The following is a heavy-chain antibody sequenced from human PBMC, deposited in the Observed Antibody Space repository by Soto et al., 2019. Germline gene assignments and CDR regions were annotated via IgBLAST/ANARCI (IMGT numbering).Heavy chain of an antibody. CDR2: IYYSGST. Sequence: SETLSLTGSVSGGSINSSSYFWGRVRQPPGKGLEWIGSIYYSGSTYYNPSLRSRVTISVDTSKNQFSLKLSSVTAADTAVFYCARHYSSGSRNWFDPWGQGTLVTVSS. D-gene: IGHD6-19*01. CDR1: GGSINSSSYF. J-gene: IGHJ5*02. CDR3: ARHYSSGSRNWFDP. V-gene: IGHV4-39*01.